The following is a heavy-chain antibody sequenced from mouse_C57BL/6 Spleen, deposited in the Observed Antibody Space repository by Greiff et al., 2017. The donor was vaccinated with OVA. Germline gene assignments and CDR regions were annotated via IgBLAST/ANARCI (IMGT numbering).Heavy chain of an antibody. CDR1: GFTFSSYA. J-gene: IGHJ3*01. CDR2: ISSGGDYI. Sequence: EVKLVESGEGLVKPGGSLKLSCAASGFTFSSYAMSWVRQTPEKRLEWVAYISSGGDYIYYADTVKGRFTISRDNARNTLYLQMSSLKSEDTAMYYCTRDGGDDYDETWEWFAYWGQGTLVTVSA. D-gene: IGHD2-4*01. V-gene: IGHV5-9-1*02. CDR3: TRDGGDDYDETWEWFAY.